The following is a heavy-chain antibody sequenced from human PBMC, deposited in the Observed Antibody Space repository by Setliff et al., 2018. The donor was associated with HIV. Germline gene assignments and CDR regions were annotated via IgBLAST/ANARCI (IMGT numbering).Heavy chain of an antibody. V-gene: IGHV4-31*03. CDR3: ARPALGIGGGSRFDN. J-gene: IGHJ4*02. Sequence: PSETLSLTCTVSGDYISRGGYYWSWIRQHPGKGLEWIGYIYYSGSTYYNPSLQSRVTISVDTSKNQFSLKLSSVTAADTAVYYCARPALGIGGGSRFDNWGQGTRVTVLL. CDR2: IYYSGST. CDR1: GDYISRGGYY. D-gene: IGHD3-10*01.